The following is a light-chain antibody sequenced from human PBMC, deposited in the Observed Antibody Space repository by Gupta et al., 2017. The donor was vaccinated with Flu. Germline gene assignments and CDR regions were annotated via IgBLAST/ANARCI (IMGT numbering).Light chain of an antibody. V-gene: IGKV2-28*01. CDR1: QSLLYSNGYNY. CDR3: MQSLQTPIT. Sequence: ISCRSRQSLLYSNGYNYLDWYLQRPGQSPQLLIYLGSNRASGVPDRFSGSGAGTDFTLKISRVEAEDVGVYYCMQSLQTPITFGQGTRLEIK. J-gene: IGKJ5*01. CDR2: LGS.